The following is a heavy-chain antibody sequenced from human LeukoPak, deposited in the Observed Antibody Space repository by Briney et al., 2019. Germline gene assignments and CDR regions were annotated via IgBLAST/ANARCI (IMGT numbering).Heavy chain of an antibody. CDR1: GFTFSSYA. CDR3: AKTTAGYSSGRFPGWPVDY. D-gene: IGHD6-19*01. J-gene: IGHJ4*02. CDR2: IFGSGGST. Sequence: GGSLRLSCAASGFTFSSYAMYWVRQAPGKGLEWVSGIFGSGGSTHYADSVKGRFTISRDNSKNTVYLQMNSLRAEDTAVYYCAKTTAGYSSGRFPGWPVDYWGQGTLVTVSS. V-gene: IGHV3-23*01.